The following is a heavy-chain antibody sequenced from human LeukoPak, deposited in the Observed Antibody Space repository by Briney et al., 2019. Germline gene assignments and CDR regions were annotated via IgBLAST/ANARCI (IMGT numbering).Heavy chain of an antibody. D-gene: IGHD4-17*01. J-gene: IGHJ4*02. CDR3: ARASTTVPNLLDH. V-gene: IGHV3-7*02. CDR1: GFTFGTYW. CDR2: IKQDGGEK. Sequence: PGGSLRLSCAASGFTFGTYWMSWVRQAPGKGPEWVANIKQDGGEKYYVDSVKGRFTISRDNAKNSLYLQMNSLRAEDTAVYYCARASTTVPNLLDHWGRGTLVTVSS.